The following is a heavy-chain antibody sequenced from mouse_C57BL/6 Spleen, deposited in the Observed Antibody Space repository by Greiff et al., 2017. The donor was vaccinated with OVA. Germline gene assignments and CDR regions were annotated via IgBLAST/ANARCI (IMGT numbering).Heavy chain of an antibody. CDR3: ARSFTTVVAPFAY. D-gene: IGHD1-1*01. J-gene: IGHJ3*01. CDR2: IFPGSGST. Sequence: VQLQQSGPELVKPGASVKISCKASGYTFTDYYINWVKQRPGQGLEWIGWIFPGSGSTYYNEKFKGKATLTVDKSSSTAYMLLSSLTSEDSAVYFCARSFTTVVAPFAYWGQGTLVTVSA. CDR1: GYTFTDYY. V-gene: IGHV1-75*01.